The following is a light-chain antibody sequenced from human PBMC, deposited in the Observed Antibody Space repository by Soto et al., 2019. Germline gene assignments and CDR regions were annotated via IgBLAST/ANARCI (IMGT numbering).Light chain of an antibody. CDR1: SSDIGSYNY. J-gene: IGLJ1*01. V-gene: IGLV2-14*01. Sequence: QSALTQPASVSGSPGQSITIHCSGTSSDIGSYNYVSWYQQHPGKAPKLMIYDVSNRPSGISNRFSGSKSGNTASLTISGLQAEDEADYYCTSYTSSSTFVFGTGTKVTVL. CDR3: TSYTSSSTFV. CDR2: DVS.